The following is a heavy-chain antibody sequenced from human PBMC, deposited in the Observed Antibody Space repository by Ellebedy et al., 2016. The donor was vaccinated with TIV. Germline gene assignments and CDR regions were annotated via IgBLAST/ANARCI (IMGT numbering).Heavy chain of an antibody. CDR2: MYYGGSI. D-gene: IGHD3-9*01. Sequence: PSETLSLTCAVSGGSISSSSYNWDWIRQPPGKGLEWIGSMYYGGSIYYNPSLKSRVTISADTSNNYLSLKLNSVTAADTAVYYCARRYYDVLTGSGDWFDPWGQGTLVTVTS. J-gene: IGHJ5*02. V-gene: IGHV4-39*02. CDR1: GGSISSSSYN. CDR3: ARRYYDVLTGSGDWFDP.